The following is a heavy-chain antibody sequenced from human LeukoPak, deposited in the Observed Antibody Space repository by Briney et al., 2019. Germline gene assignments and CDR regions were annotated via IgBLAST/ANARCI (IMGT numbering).Heavy chain of an antibody. V-gene: IGHV3-48*04. Sequence: GGSLRLSCAASGFTFSSYAMHWIRQAPGKGLEWVSYISSSGSTIYYADSVKGRFTISRDNAKNSLYLQMNSLRAEDTAVYYCARDYYYDSSAYFDYWGQGTLVTVSS. CDR1: GFTFSSYA. CDR2: ISSSGSTI. J-gene: IGHJ4*02. D-gene: IGHD3-22*01. CDR3: ARDYYYDSSAYFDY.